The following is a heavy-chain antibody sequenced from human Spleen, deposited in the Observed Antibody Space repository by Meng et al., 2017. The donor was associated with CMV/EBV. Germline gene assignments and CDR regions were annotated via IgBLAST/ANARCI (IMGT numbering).Heavy chain of an antibody. CDR1: GGSISSHY. Sequence: SETLSLTCTVSGGSISSHYWSWIRQPPGKGLEWIGYIHNSGITNYNPSLRSRVTISLDTSKNQFSLKLSSVTAADTAVYYCARAGGFGSYSGMDVWGQGTTVTVSS. V-gene: IGHV4-59*11. J-gene: IGHJ6*02. CDR2: IHNSGIT. D-gene: IGHD3-10*01. CDR3: ARAGGFGSYSGMDV.